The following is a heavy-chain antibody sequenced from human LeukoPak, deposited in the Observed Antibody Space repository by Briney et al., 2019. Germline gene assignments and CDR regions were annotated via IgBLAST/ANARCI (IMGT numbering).Heavy chain of an antibody. CDR3: ARGWRGCGGDCAFDY. D-gene: IGHD2-21*02. CDR1: GYTFTSYG. Sequence: GASVKVSCKASGYTFTSYGISWVRQAPGEGLEWMGWISAYNGNTNYAQKFQGRVTITADESTSTAYMELSSLRSEDTAVYYCARGWRGCGGDCAFDYWGQGTLVTVSS. J-gene: IGHJ4*02. V-gene: IGHV1-18*01. CDR2: ISAYNGNT.